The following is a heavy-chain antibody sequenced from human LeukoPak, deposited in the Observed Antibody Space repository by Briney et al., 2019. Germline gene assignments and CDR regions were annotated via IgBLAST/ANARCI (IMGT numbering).Heavy chain of an antibody. J-gene: IGHJ4*02. V-gene: IGHV3-7*04. Sequence: GGSLRLSCAASGFTFSTYWTSWVRQAPGKRLEWVANIKADGTEKYYVDSVRGRFTISRDNAKNSLYLQMNSLRVEDTAQYYCMRLFGYTHDYWGQGALVTVSS. CDR2: IKADGTEK. D-gene: IGHD5-18*01. CDR3: MRLFGYTHDY. CDR1: GFTFSTYW.